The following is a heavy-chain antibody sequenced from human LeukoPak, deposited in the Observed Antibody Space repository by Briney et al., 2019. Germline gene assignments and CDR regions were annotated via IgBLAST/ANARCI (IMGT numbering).Heavy chain of an antibody. CDR1: GFTFRSYW. CDR2: IYSGGTT. V-gene: IGHV3-53*01. CDR3: ARDSSSHYYFDY. Sequence: GSLRLSCAASGFTFRSYWMSWVRQAPGKGLEWVSIIYSGGTTHYADSVKGRFTISRDNSENTLYLQMNSLRAEDTAVYYCARDSSSHYYFDYWGQGTLVTVSS. J-gene: IGHJ4*02. D-gene: IGHD2-2*01.